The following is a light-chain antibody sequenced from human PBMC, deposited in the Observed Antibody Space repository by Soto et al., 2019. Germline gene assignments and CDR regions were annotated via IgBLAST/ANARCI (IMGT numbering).Light chain of an antibody. CDR3: QSYGSSLSGVV. Sequence: QLVLTQPPSVSGAPGQRVTISCTGSSSNIGAGYDVHWYQQLPGTAPKLLIYGNNNRPSGVPDRFSGSKSGTSASLAITGLQAEDEADYYCQSYGSSLSGVVFGGGTKVTVL. CDR1: SSNIGAGYD. CDR2: GNN. J-gene: IGLJ2*01. V-gene: IGLV1-40*01.